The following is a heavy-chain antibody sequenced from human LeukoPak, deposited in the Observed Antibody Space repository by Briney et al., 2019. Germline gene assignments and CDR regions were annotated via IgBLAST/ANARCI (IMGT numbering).Heavy chain of an antibody. CDR3: ARENLAAAADY. CDR1: EFTFSAYW. Sequence: GGSLRLSCAASEFTFSAYWMHWVRQAPGKGLVWVSRIRGDGSMTNYADSVEGRFTISRDNAKNTLYLQMNSLRLEDTAVYYCARENLAAAADYWGQGTVVTVSS. D-gene: IGHD6-25*01. V-gene: IGHV3-74*01. J-gene: IGHJ4*02. CDR2: IRGDGSMT.